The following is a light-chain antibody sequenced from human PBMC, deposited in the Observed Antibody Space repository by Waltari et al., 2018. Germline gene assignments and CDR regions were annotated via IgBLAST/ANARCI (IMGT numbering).Light chain of an antibody. CDR2: DAS. CDR1: KDIRNQ. Sequence: DIQMTQSPSSVYASVGDTVTITFRARKDIRNQLTWYQQKPGKAPKFLIYDASTLESGVPSRFSGSGSGTDFTLTVRSLQPEDFATYYCQETNTFPITFGQGTRLEIK. V-gene: IGKV1D-12*01. J-gene: IGKJ5*01. CDR3: QETNTFPIT.